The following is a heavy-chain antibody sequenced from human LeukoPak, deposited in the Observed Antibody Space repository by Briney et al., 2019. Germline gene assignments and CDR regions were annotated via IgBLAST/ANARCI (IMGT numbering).Heavy chain of an antibody. CDR3: AKDGDGDSEHPYDY. V-gene: IGHV3-7*01. D-gene: IGHD5-24*01. Sequence: PGGSLRLSCAASGFAFKDYYMSWVRQVPGKGLEWVAMINQDGSDKYYVDSVKGRFTISRDNAKKSVYLQMNSLRAEDTAIYYCAKDGDGDSEHPYDYWGQGTQVTVSS. J-gene: IGHJ4*02. CDR1: GFAFKDYY. CDR2: INQDGSDK.